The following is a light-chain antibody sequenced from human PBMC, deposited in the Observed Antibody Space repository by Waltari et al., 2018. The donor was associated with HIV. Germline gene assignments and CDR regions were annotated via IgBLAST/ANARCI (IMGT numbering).Light chain of an antibody. CDR1: QTVRSS. CDR2: GAS. Sequence: DIQITQSPPSLSASVGQRVTITCRASQTVRSSLAWYQQRPGKAPKSLVYGASKLQTEVPSRFSAGGSGTNFSLTINSLKPEDFATYICQQYYTFPRTFGRGT. V-gene: IGKV1D-16*01. J-gene: IGKJ1*01. CDR3: QQYYTFPRT.